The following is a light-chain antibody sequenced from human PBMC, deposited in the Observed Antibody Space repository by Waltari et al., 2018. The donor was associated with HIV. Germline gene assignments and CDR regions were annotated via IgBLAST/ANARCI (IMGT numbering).Light chain of an antibody. V-gene: IGLV2-11*01. CDR1: SKDVGAYNY. Sequence: QSALTQSRSVSGSPGPSITISCTGTSKDVGAYNYVSWYQQHPGRAPKLLIYDLNRRPSGVPDRFSGSKSGNTASLSISGLQAEDEADYYCCSSAGRDIFVFGTGTKVTVL. CDR3: CSSAGRDIFV. J-gene: IGLJ1*01. CDR2: DLN.